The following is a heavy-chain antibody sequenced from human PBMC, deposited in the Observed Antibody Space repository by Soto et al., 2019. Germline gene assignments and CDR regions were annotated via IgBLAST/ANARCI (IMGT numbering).Heavy chain of an antibody. V-gene: IGHV4-28*03. CDR3: ARVEYDDIGYYLDH. Sequence: PSETLSLTCAVSGYSISSSNWWGWIRQPPGKGLEWIGYIYDSGSTYYNPSLKSRVTMSVDTSKNQFSLKLSSVTAVDTAVYYCARVEYDDIGYYLDHWGQGTLVTVSS. D-gene: IGHD3-22*01. CDR1: GYSISSSNW. J-gene: IGHJ4*02. CDR2: IYDSGST.